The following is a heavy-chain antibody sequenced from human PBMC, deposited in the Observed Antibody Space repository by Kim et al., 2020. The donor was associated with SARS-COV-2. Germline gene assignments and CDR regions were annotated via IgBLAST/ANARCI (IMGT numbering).Heavy chain of an antibody. V-gene: IGHV4-38-2*02. J-gene: IGHJ4*02. CDR3: ARSSIAAAGYFDY. CDR1: GYSISSGYY. CDR2: IYHSGST. Sequence: SETLSLTCTVSGYSISSGYYWGWIRQPPGKGLEWIGSIYHSGSTYYNPSLKSRVTISVDTPKNQFSLKLSSVTAADTAVYYCARSSIAAAGYFDYWGQGT. D-gene: IGHD6-13*01.